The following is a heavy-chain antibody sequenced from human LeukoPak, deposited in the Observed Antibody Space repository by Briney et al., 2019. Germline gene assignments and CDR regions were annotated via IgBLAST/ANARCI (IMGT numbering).Heavy chain of an antibody. Sequence: PGGSLRLSCEASEFSFSRYGMHWVRQVPGKGLEWLAILSHDGRVEFYADSVKGRFTISRDNSKNTLYLQMKSLKSEDTAVYYCSRDPTYYLRYGYFDYWGQGALVTVSS. V-gene: IGHV3-30*03. CDR2: LSHDGRVE. CDR1: EFSFSRYG. D-gene: IGHD1-26*01. J-gene: IGHJ4*02. CDR3: SRDPTYYLRYGYFDY.